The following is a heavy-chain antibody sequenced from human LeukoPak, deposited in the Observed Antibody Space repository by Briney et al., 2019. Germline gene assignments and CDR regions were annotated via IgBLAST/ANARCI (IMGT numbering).Heavy chain of an antibody. V-gene: IGHV4-59*08. CDR2: IYYSGST. D-gene: IGHD5-12*01. CDR1: GGSISSYY. CDR3: ARHLAQELKKDIVATKHWAAFDI. Sequence: SETLSLTCTVSGGSISSYYWSWIRQPPGKGLEWIGYIYYSGSTNYNPSLKSRVTISVDTSKNQFSLKLSSVTAADTAVYYCARHLAQELKKDIVATKHWAAFDIWGQGTMVTVSS. J-gene: IGHJ3*02.